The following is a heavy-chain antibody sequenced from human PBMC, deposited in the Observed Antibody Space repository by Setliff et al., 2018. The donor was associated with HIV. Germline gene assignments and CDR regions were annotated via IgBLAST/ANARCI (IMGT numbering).Heavy chain of an antibody. CDR1: GGTFSSYG. Sequence: SVKVSCKASGGTFSSYGISWVRQAPGQGLEWIGGIIPIFGTRNYAQKFQGRVTITADELTSTAYMELSSLRAEDTAVYYCTRDGRSAPIAVAGTYFDYWGQGTLVTVSS. CDR2: IIPIFGTR. J-gene: IGHJ4*02. CDR3: TRDGRSAPIAVAGTYFDY. V-gene: IGHV1-69*13. D-gene: IGHD6-19*01.